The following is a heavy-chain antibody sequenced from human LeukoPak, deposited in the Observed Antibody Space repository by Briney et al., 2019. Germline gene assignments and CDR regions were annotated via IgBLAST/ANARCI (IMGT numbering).Heavy chain of an antibody. CDR3: ARDLDSGSSLDY. V-gene: IGHV1-2*02. D-gene: IGHD3/OR15-3a*01. CDR2: INPNSGAT. Sequence: ASVKVSCKASEYTFTGYYMHWVRQAPGQGLEWMGWINPNSGATDYAQNFQGRVTLTRDTSISTAYMELNRLTSDDTAMFYCARDLDSGSSLDYWGQGTLVTVSS. J-gene: IGHJ4*02. CDR1: EYTFTGYY.